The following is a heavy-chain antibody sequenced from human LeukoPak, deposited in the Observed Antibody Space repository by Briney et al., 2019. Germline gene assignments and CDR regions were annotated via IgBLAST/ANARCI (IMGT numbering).Heavy chain of an antibody. J-gene: IGHJ4*02. CDR3: ARGQTYHSGSYSFDY. D-gene: IGHD1-26*01. V-gene: IGHV1-8*01. CDR2: MNPNSGNT. CDR1: GYTFTSYD. Sequence: GSVKVSCKASGYTFTSYDINWVRQATGQGLEWMGWMNPNSGNTGYAQKFQGRVTMTRNTSISTAYMELSSLRSEDAAVYYCARGQTYHSGSYSFDYWGQGTLVTVSS.